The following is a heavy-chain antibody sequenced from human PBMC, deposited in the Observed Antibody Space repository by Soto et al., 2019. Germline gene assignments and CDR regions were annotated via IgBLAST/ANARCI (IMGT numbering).Heavy chain of an antibody. Sequence: LSLTCTVSGGSISSSSYYWGWMRQAPGKGVGWIGSVCESGSTYYNPSLKRRVPISADTSKNQFSLTLSSVTAAASAVYYCARHPRYSPSDYYYYYMDVWGIGTTVTVSS. D-gene: IGHD1-1*01. CDR3: ARHPRYSPSDYYYYYMDV. CDR1: GGSISSSSYY. J-gene: IGHJ6*03. CDR2: VCESGST. V-gene: IGHV4-39*01.